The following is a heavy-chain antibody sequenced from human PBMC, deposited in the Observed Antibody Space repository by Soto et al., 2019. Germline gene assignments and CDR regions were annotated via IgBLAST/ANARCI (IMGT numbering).Heavy chain of an antibody. V-gene: IGHV4-34*01. CDR1: GGSFSGYY. D-gene: IGHD2-2*01. Sequence: SETLSLTCAVYGGSFSGYYWSWIRQPPGKGLEWIGEINHSGSTNYNPSLKSRVTISVDTSKNQFSLKLSSVTAADTAVYYCARGLGYCSSTSCYRRPAYNWFDPWGQGXLVTSPQ. J-gene: IGHJ5*02. CDR3: ARGLGYCSSTSCYRRPAYNWFDP. CDR2: INHSGST.